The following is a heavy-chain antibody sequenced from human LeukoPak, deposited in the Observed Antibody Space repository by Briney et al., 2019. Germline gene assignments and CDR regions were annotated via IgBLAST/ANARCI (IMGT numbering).Heavy chain of an antibody. CDR1: GYTFTSYG. J-gene: IGHJ4*02. V-gene: IGHV1-18*01. D-gene: IGHD1-26*01. CDR2: ISAYNGNT. Sequence: ASLKVSCKASGYTFTSYGISWVRQAPGQGLEWMGWISAYNGNTNYAQKLQGRVTMTTDTSTSTAYMELRSLRSDDTAVYYCARVGTLRWWELQGYFDYWGQGTLVTVSS. CDR3: ARVGTLRWWELQGYFDY.